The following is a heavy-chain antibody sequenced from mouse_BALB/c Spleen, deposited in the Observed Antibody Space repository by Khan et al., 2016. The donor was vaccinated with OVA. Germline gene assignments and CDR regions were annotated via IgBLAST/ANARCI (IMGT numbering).Heavy chain of an antibody. CDR3: AREGLRGVAMDY. V-gene: IGHV1S56*01. D-gene: IGHD2-4*01. CDR2: IYPGDGST. CDR1: GYPFTAYD. J-gene: IGHJ4*01. Sequence: QVQLQQSGPELVKPGASVKISCKASGYPFTAYDINWVRQSPGQGLAWIGWIYPGDGSTEYNENFQGTATLTADTSSNTAYMQLRSLTSEKSAVYFCAREGLRGVAMDYWGQGTSVSVSS.